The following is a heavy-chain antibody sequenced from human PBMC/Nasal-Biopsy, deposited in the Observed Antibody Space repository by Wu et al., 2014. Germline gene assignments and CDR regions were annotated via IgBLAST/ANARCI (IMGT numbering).Heavy chain of an antibody. CDR2: ISADNGNT. Sequence: VSCKASVNTFKRFGLTWVRQAPGQGLEWMGWISADNGNTFYAQKFQGRVTMTTDTSTSTAYMELRSLTSDDTAVYYCARSTGTPLNHYYYYIDVWGQRDHGHRLL. CDR3: ARSTGTPLNHYYYYIDV. D-gene: IGHD1-1*01. J-gene: IGHJ6*03. CDR1: VNTFKRFG. V-gene: IGHV1-18*01.